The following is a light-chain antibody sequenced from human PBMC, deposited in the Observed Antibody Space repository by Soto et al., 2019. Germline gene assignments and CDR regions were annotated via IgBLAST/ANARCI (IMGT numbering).Light chain of an antibody. CDR1: QSISRY. V-gene: IGKV1-39*01. J-gene: IGKJ4*01. CDR2: TAS. CDR3: QQSDTSLPPLT. Sequence: DIQMTQSPSSLSASVGDRVTITCRASQSISRYLNWYQQKPGKAPKLLIYTASVLQSGVPSRFSGSGSGTDFTLTISSLQLEDFATYYCQQSDTSLPPLTFGGGTKVDFK.